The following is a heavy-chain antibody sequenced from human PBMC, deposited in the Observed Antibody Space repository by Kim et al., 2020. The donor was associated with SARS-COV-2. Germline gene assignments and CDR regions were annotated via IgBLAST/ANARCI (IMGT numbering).Heavy chain of an antibody. D-gene: IGHD3-22*01. Sequence: SETLSLTCTVSGGSISSSSYYWGWIRQPPGKGLEWIGSIYYSGSTYYNPSLKSRVTISVDTSKNQFSLKLSSVTAADTAVYYCARQKRGPVITMIVVVIPPTDAFDIWGQGTMVTVSS. CDR2: IYYSGST. J-gene: IGHJ3*02. V-gene: IGHV4-39*01. CDR1: GGSISSSSYY. CDR3: ARQKRGPVITMIVVVIPPTDAFDI.